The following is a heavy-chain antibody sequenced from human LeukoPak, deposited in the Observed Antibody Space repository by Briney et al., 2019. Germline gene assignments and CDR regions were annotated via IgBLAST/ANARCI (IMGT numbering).Heavy chain of an antibody. CDR3: ARETYILATIGFDY. Sequence: GGSLRLSCAASGFTFSSYAMSWVRQAPGKGLEWVSSISSSSSYIYYADSVKGRFTISRDNAKNSLYLQMNSLRAEDTAVYYCARETYILATIGFDYWGQGTLVTVSS. D-gene: IGHD5-12*01. CDR1: GFTFSSYA. J-gene: IGHJ4*02. CDR2: ISSSSSYI. V-gene: IGHV3-21*01.